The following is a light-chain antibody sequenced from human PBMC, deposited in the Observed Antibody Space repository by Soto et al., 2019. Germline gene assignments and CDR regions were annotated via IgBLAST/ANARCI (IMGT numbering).Light chain of an antibody. V-gene: IGKV1-5*03. Sequence: DIQMTQSPSTLSASVGDRVTITCRASQSISDLLAWYQQKPGKAPKLLIYKASSLKSGVPSRFSGIGSGTEYTLTISSLQPDDFASYYCQQYNGYWTFGQGTKVEIK. CDR1: QSISDL. CDR2: KAS. CDR3: QQYNGYWT. J-gene: IGKJ1*01.